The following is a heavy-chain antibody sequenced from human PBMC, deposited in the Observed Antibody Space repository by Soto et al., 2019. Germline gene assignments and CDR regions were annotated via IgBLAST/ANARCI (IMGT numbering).Heavy chain of an antibody. Sequence: PGGSLRLSCAASGFTFSNAWMSWVRQAPGKGLEWVGRIKSKTDGGTTDYAAPVKGRFTISRDDSKNTLYLQMNSLKTEDTAVYYCTSGVYGEYAAWFDPWGQGTLVTVSS. CDR3: TSGVYGEYAAWFDP. CDR1: GFTFSNAW. D-gene: IGHD4-17*01. J-gene: IGHJ5*02. CDR2: IKSKTDGGTT. V-gene: IGHV3-15*01.